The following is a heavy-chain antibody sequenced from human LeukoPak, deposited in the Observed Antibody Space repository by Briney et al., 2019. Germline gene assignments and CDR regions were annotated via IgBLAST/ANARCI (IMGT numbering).Heavy chain of an antibody. CDR3: ARGVSDGSYFAY. V-gene: IGHV4-34*01. CDR1: GGSFSGYD. CDR2: IHHSGGT. D-gene: IGHD1-26*01. J-gene: IGHJ4*02. Sequence: KTSETLSLTCALYGGSFSGYDWHWIRQPPGKGLEWIGEIHHSGGTNYNPSLKSRVTMSLDTSKNQFSLKLSSVTAADAAVYYCARGVSDGSYFAYWGQGTLVTVSS.